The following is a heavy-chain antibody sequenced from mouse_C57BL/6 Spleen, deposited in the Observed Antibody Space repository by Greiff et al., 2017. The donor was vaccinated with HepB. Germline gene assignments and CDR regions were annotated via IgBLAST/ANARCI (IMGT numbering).Heavy chain of an antibody. CDR3: AGEYYDYGVDFDY. CDR1: GYSFTGYY. J-gene: IGHJ2*01. CDR2: INPSTGGT. Sequence: EVQLQQSGPELVKPGASVKISCKASGYSFTGYYMNWVKQSPEKSLEWIGEINPSTGGTTYNQKFKAKATLTVDKSSSTAYLQLKSLTSEDSAVYYCAGEYYDYGVDFDYWGQGTTLTVSS. D-gene: IGHD2-4*01. V-gene: IGHV1-42*01.